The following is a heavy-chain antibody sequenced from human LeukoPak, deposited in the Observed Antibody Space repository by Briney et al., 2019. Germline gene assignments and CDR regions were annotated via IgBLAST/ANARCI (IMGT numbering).Heavy chain of an antibody. CDR3: ARSLGGYHHDAFDI. CDR1: GGSIRSGGYY. Sequence: SETLSLTCAVSGGSIRSGGYYWSWIRQPPGKGLEWIGYIYYSGSTNYNPSLRSRVTISVDTSKNQFSLKLSSVTAADTAVYYCARSLGGYHHDAFDIWGQGTMVTVSS. V-gene: IGHV4-61*08. CDR2: IYYSGST. J-gene: IGHJ3*02. D-gene: IGHD3-22*01.